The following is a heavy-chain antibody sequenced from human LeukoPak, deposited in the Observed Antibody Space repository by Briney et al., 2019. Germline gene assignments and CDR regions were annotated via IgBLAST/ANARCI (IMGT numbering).Heavy chain of an antibody. J-gene: IGHJ4*02. CDR3: VRVFVASSNPSFDY. D-gene: IGHD2-2*01. Sequence: PSETLSLTCTVSGGSISSSSYYWGWIRQPPGKGLEWIGSIYYSGSTYYNPSLKSRVTISVDTSKNQFSLKLSSVTAADTAVYYCVRVFVASSNPSFDYWGQGTLVTVSS. CDR2: IYYSGST. CDR1: GGSISSSSYY. V-gene: IGHV4-39*07.